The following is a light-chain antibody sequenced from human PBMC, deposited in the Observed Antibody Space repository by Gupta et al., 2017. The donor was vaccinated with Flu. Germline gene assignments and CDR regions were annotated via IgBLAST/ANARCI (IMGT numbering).Light chain of an antibody. CDR2: AAS. Sequence: DIQLTQSPSFLSASVGDRVTITCRASQGISSYLAWYQQKPGKAPKLLIYAASTLQSGVPSRFSGSGSGTEFTLTISSLQPEDFATYYCQQLYSYPLAFGQGTKVEIK. CDR1: QGISSY. V-gene: IGKV1-9*01. J-gene: IGKJ1*01. CDR3: QQLYSYPLA.